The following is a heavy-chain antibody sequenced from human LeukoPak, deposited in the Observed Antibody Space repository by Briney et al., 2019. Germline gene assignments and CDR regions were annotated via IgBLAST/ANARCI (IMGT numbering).Heavy chain of an antibody. Sequence: SQTLSLTCAVSGGSISSGGYSWGWIRQPPGKGLEWIGYIYHSGSTYYNPSLKSRVTISVDRSKNQFSLKLSSVTAADTAVYYFARGDGYNRFHPWGQGNLVTVPP. CDR2: IYHSGST. V-gene: IGHV4-30-2*01. CDR3: ARGDGYNRFHP. CDR1: GGSISSGGYS. J-gene: IGHJ5*02. D-gene: IGHD5-24*01.